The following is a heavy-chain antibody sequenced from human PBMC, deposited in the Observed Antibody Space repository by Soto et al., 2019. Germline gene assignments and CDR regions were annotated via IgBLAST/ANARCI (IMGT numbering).Heavy chain of an antibody. J-gene: IGHJ3*02. D-gene: IGHD6-19*01. CDR1: GLTVNSNY. CDR3: ARALSAHEHAFDI. Sequence: GSIGISWASSGLTVNSNYMRWVRQAPGKGLEWVSVIYSGGSTCYADSVKGRFTISRDNSKNTLYLQMNSLRAEDTAVYYCARALSAHEHAFDIWGQGTMVTVSS. CDR2: IYSGGST. V-gene: IGHV3-53*01.